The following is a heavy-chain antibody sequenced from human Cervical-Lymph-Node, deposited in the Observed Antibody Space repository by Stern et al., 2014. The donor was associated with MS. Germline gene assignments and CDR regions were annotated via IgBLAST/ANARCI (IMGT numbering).Heavy chain of an antibody. V-gene: IGHV1-46*03. J-gene: IGHJ5*02. CDR3: VRSRYCSGGNCFSDWFDP. CDR1: GYSFTNYY. D-gene: IGHD2-15*01. Sequence: QVQLVQSGAEVKKPGASVKVSGKASGYSFTNYYMHWVRQAPGHGLEWMGMINPSGGTTNYAQKFQGRATMTSDTSTSTVYMELSSLRSEDTAVYYCVRSRYCSGGNCFSDWFDPWGQGTLVTVSS. CDR2: INPSGGTT.